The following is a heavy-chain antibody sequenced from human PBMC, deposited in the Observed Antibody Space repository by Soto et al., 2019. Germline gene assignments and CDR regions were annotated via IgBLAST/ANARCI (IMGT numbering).Heavy chain of an antibody. J-gene: IGHJ6*02. CDR1: GGSISSGDYY. Sequence: SETLSLTCTVSGGSISSGDYYWSWIRQPPGKGLEWIGYIYYSGSTYYNPSLKSRVTISVDTSKNQFSLKLSSVTAADTAVYYCAREGGYYDSSGYYYNYYGMDVWGQGTTVTV. CDR2: IYYSGST. D-gene: IGHD3-22*01. CDR3: AREGGYYDSSGYYYNYYGMDV. V-gene: IGHV4-30-4*01.